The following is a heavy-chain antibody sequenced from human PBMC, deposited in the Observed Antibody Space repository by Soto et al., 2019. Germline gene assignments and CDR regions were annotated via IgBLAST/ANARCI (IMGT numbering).Heavy chain of an antibody. CDR3: ARDSRVTIFGTQGVFDY. D-gene: IGHD3-3*01. Sequence: SETLSLTCVVTGASISSNKHWWSWVRQPPGKGLEWIGEIYHTGGVNYMSSLRGRITMSVDKTKNQFSLKLSSVTAADTAVYYCARDSRVTIFGTQGVFDYWGQGTLVT. CDR2: IYHTGGV. V-gene: IGHV4-4*02. J-gene: IGHJ4*02. CDR1: GASISSNKHW.